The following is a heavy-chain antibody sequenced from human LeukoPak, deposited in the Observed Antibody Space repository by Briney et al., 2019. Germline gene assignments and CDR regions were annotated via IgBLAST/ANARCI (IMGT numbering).Heavy chain of an antibody. V-gene: IGHV4-59*12. D-gene: IGHD4-17*01. CDR1: GGTISGYY. Sequence: AETLSLTCTVSGGTISGYYWSWVRQPPGKELEWIGYIYYSENTNYNPSLESRGTISIDKSKNKFSLKLRSVTAADPAVYYCPRVRTTVTTFKNYYYGMDVWGQGTTVTVSS. CDR3: PRVRTTVTTFKNYYYGMDV. J-gene: IGHJ6*02. CDR2: IYYSENT.